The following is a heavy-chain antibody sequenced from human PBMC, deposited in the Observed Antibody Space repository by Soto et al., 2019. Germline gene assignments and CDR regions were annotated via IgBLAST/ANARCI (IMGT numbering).Heavy chain of an antibody. D-gene: IGHD3-3*01. Sequence: QVQLQESGPGLVKPSQTLSLTCTVSGGSISSGDYYWSWIRQHPGKVLEWIGYIYYSGSTYYNPSRKSRVTISVDTSKNKFSLKLGSVTAADTAVYYCARWWSGSRQGFDPWGQGTLVTVSS. CDR2: IYYSGST. V-gene: IGHV4-31*03. CDR3: ARWWSGSRQGFDP. CDR1: GGSISSGDYY. J-gene: IGHJ5*02.